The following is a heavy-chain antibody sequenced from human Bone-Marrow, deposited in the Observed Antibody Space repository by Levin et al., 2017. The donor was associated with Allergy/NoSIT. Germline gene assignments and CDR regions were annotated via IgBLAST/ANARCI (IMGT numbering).Heavy chain of an antibody. Sequence: SCAASGFTFSSYAMHWVRQAPGKGLEWVALISYDGSTKYYADSVKGRFTISRDNSKNTLYLQMNSLRAEDTAVYYCAVHGDYVGGDYWGQGTLVTVSS. V-gene: IGHV3-30-3*01. J-gene: IGHJ4*02. D-gene: IGHD4-17*01. CDR2: ISYDGSTK. CDR1: GFTFSSYA. CDR3: AVHGDYVGGDY.